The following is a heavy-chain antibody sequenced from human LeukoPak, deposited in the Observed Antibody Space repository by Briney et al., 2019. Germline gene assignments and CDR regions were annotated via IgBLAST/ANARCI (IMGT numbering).Heavy chain of an antibody. Sequence: PGRSLRLSCTTSGFTFGDYSMSWFRQAPGKGLEWVGFIRSKGYGGTAEYAASVKGRLTISRDDSNSIAYLQMDSLKTEDTAVYYCTREIRYFDWFQADYWGQGTLVTVSS. CDR3: TREIRYFDWFQADY. D-gene: IGHD3-9*01. CDR2: IRSKGYGGTA. V-gene: IGHV3-49*03. J-gene: IGHJ4*02. CDR1: GFTFGDYS.